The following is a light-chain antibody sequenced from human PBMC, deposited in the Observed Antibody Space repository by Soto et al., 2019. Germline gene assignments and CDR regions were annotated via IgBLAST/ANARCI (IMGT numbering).Light chain of an antibody. CDR1: NIGNKR. Sequence: SYKLTQPPSVSVAPEKTATITCGGNNIGNKRVHWYRQKPGQAPVLLISYDSDRPSGIPERFSGSNSENTATLTISRVEAGDEADYYCQVWDIMTDNDVFGSGTKLTVL. CDR3: QVWDIMTDNDV. V-gene: IGLV3-21*04. J-gene: IGLJ1*01. CDR2: YDS.